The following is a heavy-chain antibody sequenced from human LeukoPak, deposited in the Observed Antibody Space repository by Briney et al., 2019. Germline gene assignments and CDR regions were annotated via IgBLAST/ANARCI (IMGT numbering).Heavy chain of an antibody. CDR1: GYTFTSYY. D-gene: IGHD6-13*01. CDR3: ARGKKDSPNRGIIAAAGIDY. J-gene: IGHJ4*02. V-gene: IGHV1-46*01. CDR2: INPSGGST. Sequence: ASVKVSCKASGYTFTSYYMHWVRQAPGQGLEWMGIINPSGGSTSYAQKFQGRVTMTRDTSTRTVYMELSSLRSEDTAVYYCARGKKDSPNRGIIAAAGIDYWGQGTLVTVSS.